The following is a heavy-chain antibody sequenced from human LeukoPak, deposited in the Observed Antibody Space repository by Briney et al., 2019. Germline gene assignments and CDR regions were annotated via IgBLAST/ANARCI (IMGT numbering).Heavy chain of an antibody. V-gene: IGHV3-23*01. J-gene: IGHJ4*02. Sequence: GSLRLSCAASGFTFSSYAMSWVRQAPGKGLEWVSAISGSGGSTYYADSVKGRLTISRDNSKNTLYLQMNSLRAEDTAVYYCAKGLDIVVVPAAMRSNYWGQGTLVTVSS. CDR1: GFTFSSYA. CDR2: ISGSGGST. D-gene: IGHD2-2*03. CDR3: AKGLDIVVVPAAMRSNY.